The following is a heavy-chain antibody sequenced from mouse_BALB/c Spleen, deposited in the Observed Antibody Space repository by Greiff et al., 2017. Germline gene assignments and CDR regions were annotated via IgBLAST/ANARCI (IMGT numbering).Heavy chain of an antibody. CDR3: ARSWLRRDYYAMDY. J-gene: IGHJ4*01. V-gene: IGHV3-2*02. CDR1: GYSITSDYA. D-gene: IGHD2-2*01. Sequence: EVMLVESGPGLVKPSQSLSLTCTVTGYSITSDYAWYWIRQFPGNKLEWMGYISDSGSTSYNPSLKSLISITRDTSKNQFFLQLNSVTTEDTATYYCARSWLRRDYYAMDYWGQGTSVTVSS. CDR2: ISDSGST.